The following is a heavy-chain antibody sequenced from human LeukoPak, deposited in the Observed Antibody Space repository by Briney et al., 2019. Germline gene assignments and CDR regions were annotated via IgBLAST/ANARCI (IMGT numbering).Heavy chain of an antibody. CDR1: GFTFSNYA. D-gene: IGHD3-10*01. V-gene: IGHV3-30*01. CDR2: ISSGGTYE. Sequence: GGSLRLSCAASGFTFSNYAMHWVRQAPGKGLEWVSLISSGGTYEYYADSVKGRFTISRDNSKNTLYLQSNSLRAEDTAVYYCARDSTYYYDSGSSGPHYFDNWGQGTLVTVSS. J-gene: IGHJ4*02. CDR3: ARDSTYYYDSGSSGPHYFDN.